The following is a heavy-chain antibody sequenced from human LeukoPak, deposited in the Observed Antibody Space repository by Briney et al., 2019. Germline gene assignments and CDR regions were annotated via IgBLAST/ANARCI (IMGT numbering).Heavy chain of an antibody. CDR3: ARSGGARSTGDAFDI. CDR2: MNPNSGNT. CDR1: GYTFTGYY. D-gene: IGHD1-14*01. Sequence: GASVKVSCKASGYTFTGYYMHCVRQAPGQGLEWMGWMNPNSGNTGYAQKFQGRVTMTRNTSISTAYMELSSLRSEDTAVYYCARSGGARSTGDAFDIWGQGTMVTVSS. J-gene: IGHJ3*02. V-gene: IGHV1-8*02.